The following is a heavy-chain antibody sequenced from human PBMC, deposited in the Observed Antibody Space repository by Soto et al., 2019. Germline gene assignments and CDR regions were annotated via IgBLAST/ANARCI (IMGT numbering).Heavy chain of an antibody. CDR3: ARDLDLYYDILIGPRGDFDY. CDR1: GYTFASYY. J-gene: IGHJ4*01. CDR2: INPSGGST. D-gene: IGHD3-9*01. Sequence: ASVTVSCKASGYTFASYYMHWVRQAPGQGLEWMGIINPSGGSTIYAPAFQGRLIMTRDTSTSTVYMELSSLRSEDTAVYYCARDLDLYYDILIGPRGDFDYWGQGTLVTVSS. V-gene: IGHV1-46*03.